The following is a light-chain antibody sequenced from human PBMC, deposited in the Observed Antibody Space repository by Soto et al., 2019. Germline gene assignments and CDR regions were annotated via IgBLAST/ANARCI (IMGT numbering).Light chain of an antibody. CDR1: ESVSSHY. V-gene: IGKV3-20*01. CDR3: QHYGSSFT. J-gene: IGKJ4*01. Sequence: EIVLTQSPGTLSLSPGERATLSCRASESVSSHYIGWYQQRRGQAPRLLIYGTGNRAPGIPDRFSGDGAGTDFTLTITRLEPEDFAVYYCQHYGSSFTFGGGTKVEIK. CDR2: GTG.